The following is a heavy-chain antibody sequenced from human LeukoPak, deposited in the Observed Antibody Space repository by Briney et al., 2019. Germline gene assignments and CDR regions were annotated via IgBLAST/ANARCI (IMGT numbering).Heavy chain of an antibody. CDR1: GGSFSGYY. D-gene: IGHD7-27*01. J-gene: IGHJ5*02. CDR3: ARTGQRSWFDP. Sequence: SETLSLTCAVYGGSFSGYYWSWIRQPPGKGLEWIGEINHSGSTNYNPFLKSRVTISVDTSKNQFSLKLSSVTAADTAVYYCARTGQRSWFDPWGQGPLVTVSS. CDR2: INHSGST. V-gene: IGHV4-34*01.